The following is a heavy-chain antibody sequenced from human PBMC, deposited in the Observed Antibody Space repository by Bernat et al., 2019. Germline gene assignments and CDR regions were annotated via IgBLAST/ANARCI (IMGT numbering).Heavy chain of an antibody. Sequence: QVTLKESGPVLVKPTETLTLTCTVSGFSLSNARMGVSWIRQPPGKALEWLAHIFSNDEKSYSTSLKSRLTISKDTSKSQVVLTMTNLDPVDTATYYCARHYYYDSSGYYDAFDIWGQGTMVTVS. CDR2: IFSNDEK. J-gene: IGHJ3*02. V-gene: IGHV2-26*01. CDR3: ARHYYYDSSGYYDAFDI. D-gene: IGHD3-22*01. CDR1: GFSLSNARMG.